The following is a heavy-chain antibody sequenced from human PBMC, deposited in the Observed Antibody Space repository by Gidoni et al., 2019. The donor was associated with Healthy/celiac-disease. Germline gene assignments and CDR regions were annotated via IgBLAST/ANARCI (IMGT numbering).Heavy chain of an antibody. CDR3: AKDSTGLYSSSWYVSDY. CDR1: GCTFSSHG. J-gene: IGHJ4*02. V-gene: IGHV3-30*02. CDR2: IRYDGSNK. D-gene: IGHD6-13*01. Sequence: QVELVESGGGVVQPGGSLSFPWSPPGCTFSSHGMPLVRQAPGTGLTWVAFIRYDGSNKYYADSVKGRFTISRDNSKNTLYLQMNSLRAEDTAVYYCAKDSTGLYSSSWYVSDYWGQGTLVTVSS.